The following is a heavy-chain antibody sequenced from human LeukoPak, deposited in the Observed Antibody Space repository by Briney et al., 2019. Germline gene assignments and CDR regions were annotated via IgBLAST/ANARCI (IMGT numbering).Heavy chain of an antibody. CDR1: GGSISSYY. D-gene: IGHD3-3*01. CDR2: IYTSGST. Sequence: SETLSLTCTVSGGSISSYYWSWIRQSAGKGLEWIGRIYTSGSTNYNPSLKSRVTMSVDTSKNQFSLKLSSVTAADTAVYYCARDPYDFWSRYSLGAGFDPWGQGTLVTVSS. CDR3: ARDPYDFWSRYSLGAGFDP. V-gene: IGHV4-4*07. J-gene: IGHJ5*02.